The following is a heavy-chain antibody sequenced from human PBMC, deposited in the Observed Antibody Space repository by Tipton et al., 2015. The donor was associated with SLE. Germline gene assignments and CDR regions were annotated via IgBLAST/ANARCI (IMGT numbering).Heavy chain of an antibody. CDR3: AGTPWLVRFEY. J-gene: IGHJ4*02. CDR2: IDHTGGT. D-gene: IGHD6-19*01. Sequence: TLSLTCSVYGGSFSGYYWSWVRQSPGKGLDWIGEIDHTGGTNYKPSLKSRGTISVDTSKNQISLKLRSVTAADTAVYYCAGTPWLVRFEYWGQGTLVNVSP. V-gene: IGHV4-34*01. CDR1: GGSFSGYY.